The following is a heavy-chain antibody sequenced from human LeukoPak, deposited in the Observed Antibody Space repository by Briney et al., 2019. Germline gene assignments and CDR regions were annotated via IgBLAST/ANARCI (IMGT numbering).Heavy chain of an antibody. V-gene: IGHV1-3*01. D-gene: IGHD4-17*01. CDR3: ATTHYGDYDPYFDY. CDR1: GYTFTSYA. Sequence: VASVKVSCKASGYTFTSYAMHWVRQAPGQRLEWMGWINAGNGNTKYSQKFQGRVTMTRDTSTSTVYMELSSLRSEDTAVYYCATTHYGDYDPYFDYWGQGTLVTVSS. CDR2: INAGNGNT. J-gene: IGHJ4*02.